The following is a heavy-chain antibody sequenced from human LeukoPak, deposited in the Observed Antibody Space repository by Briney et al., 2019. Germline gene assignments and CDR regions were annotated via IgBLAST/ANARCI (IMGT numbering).Heavy chain of an antibody. CDR1: GGPISYSSSY. V-gene: IGHV4-39*01. CDR3: ARASIAAAGTGHFDY. J-gene: IGHJ4*02. CDR2: IYYSGST. Sequence: SETLFLTCTVSGGPISYSSSYWGWIRLPPGKGLEWIGSIYYSGSTYYNSSLKSRVTISIDTSKNQFSLKLRSVTAADTAVYYCARASIAAAGTGHFDYWGQGTLVTVSS. D-gene: IGHD6-13*01.